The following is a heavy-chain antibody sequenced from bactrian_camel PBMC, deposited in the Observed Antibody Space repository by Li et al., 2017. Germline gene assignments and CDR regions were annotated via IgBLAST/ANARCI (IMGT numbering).Heavy chain of an antibody. Sequence: QLVEFGGGSVQPGGSLRLSCVASGFTASSKCMGWFRQAPGKEREGIAAILMTPGGPAFYAESVKGRFTISHDNTRKAVSLQMNSLSPEDTAMYYCAADPRAVVPWDDDSYDYWGQGTQVTVS. V-gene: IGHV3S25*01. CDR3: AADPRAVVPWDDDSYDY. J-gene: IGHJ4*01. D-gene: IGHD7*01. CDR1: GFTASSKC. CDR2: ILMTPGGPA.